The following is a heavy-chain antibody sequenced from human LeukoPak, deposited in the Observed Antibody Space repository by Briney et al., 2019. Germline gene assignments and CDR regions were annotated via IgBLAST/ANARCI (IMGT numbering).Heavy chain of an antibody. CDR2: IPYDGSNK. Sequence: GGSLRLSCAASGFTFSSYGMHWVRQAPGKGLEWVAFIPYDGSNKYYADSVKGRFTISRDNSKNTLYLQMNSLRAEDTAVYYCAKDPHPYGSGLFYYFDYWGQGTLITVSS. D-gene: IGHD3-10*01. J-gene: IGHJ4*02. V-gene: IGHV3-30*02. CDR1: GFTFSSYG. CDR3: AKDPHPYGSGLFYYFDY.